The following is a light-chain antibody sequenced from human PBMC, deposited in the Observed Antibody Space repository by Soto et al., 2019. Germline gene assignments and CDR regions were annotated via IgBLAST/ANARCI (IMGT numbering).Light chain of an antibody. Sequence: TQMTQSPSTLSASVGDRVTITCRASQSISNWLAWYQQKPGKAPKLLIYKASSLESGVPSRFSGSGSGTEFTLTISSLQPDDFGTYYCQEYNNNWTFGQGTKVDIK. V-gene: IGKV1-5*03. CDR2: KAS. J-gene: IGKJ1*01. CDR3: QEYNNNWT. CDR1: QSISNW.